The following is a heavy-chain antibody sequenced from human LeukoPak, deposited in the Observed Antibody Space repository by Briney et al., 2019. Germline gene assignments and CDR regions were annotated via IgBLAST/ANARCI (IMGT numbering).Heavy chain of an antibody. Sequence: PGGSLRLSCTASGFTFSSCVMTWVRQAPGKGLEWVSGISGSGDTYYADSVKGRFTISRDNSRNRLYLQMNSLRAEDTAVYYCAKDKDLSLGDDRQYWGQGTLATVSS. CDR2: ISGSGDT. V-gene: IGHV3-23*01. D-gene: IGHD3-16*01. CDR3: AKDKDLSLGDDRQY. J-gene: IGHJ4*02. CDR1: GFTFSSCV.